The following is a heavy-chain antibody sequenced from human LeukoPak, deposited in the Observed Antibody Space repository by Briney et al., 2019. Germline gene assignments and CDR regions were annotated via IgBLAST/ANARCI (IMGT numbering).Heavy chain of an antibody. CDR3: ARDTSGYYDY. V-gene: IGHV3-33*01. J-gene: IGHJ4*02. D-gene: IGHD2-15*01. CDR2: IWFDGSNS. CDR1: GFTFRNYG. Sequence: GRSLRLSCEASGFTFRNYGMHWVRQAPGKGLDWVGVIWFDGSNSYYADSVKGRFTISRDNSKNTLYLQVNSVRAEDTAVYYCARDTSGYYDYWGQGALVTVSS.